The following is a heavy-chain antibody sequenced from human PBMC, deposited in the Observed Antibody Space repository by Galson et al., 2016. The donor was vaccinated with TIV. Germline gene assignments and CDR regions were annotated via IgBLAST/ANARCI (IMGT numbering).Heavy chain of an antibody. V-gene: IGHV4-31*03. CDR1: GGSISNAGYY. J-gene: IGHJ1*01. D-gene: IGHD1-26*01. CDR2: IYYSGST. Sequence: TLSLTCNVSGGSISNAGYYWSWIRLHPGKGLEWIGNIYYSGSTYYNPSLKSRVTMSVDKSQNQFSLNLRSVTAADTAVYYCSRGAGSGSYYDYFQHWGQGTLVTVSS. CDR3: SRGAGSGSYYDYFQH.